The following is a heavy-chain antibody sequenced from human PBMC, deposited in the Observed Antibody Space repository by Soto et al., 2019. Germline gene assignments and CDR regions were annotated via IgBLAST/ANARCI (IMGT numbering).Heavy chain of an antibody. V-gene: IGHV3-7*01. CDR2: ISPDASEK. Sequence: QPGGSLRLSCAASGFTFGNFWMDWVRQAPGKGLEWLANISPDASEKHYVDSVQGRFTISRDNAKNSLYLQMRSLTAEDSALYYCSRSLDSWGQGTRVTVS. CDR3: SRSLDS. J-gene: IGHJ4*02. CDR1: GFTFGNFW.